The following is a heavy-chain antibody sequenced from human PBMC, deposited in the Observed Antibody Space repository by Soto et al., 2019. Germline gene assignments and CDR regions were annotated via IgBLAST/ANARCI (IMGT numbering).Heavy chain of an antibody. V-gene: IGHV3-23*01. Sequence: EVQLLESGGGLVQPGGSLRLSCAASGFTFSSSAMSWVRQSPGKGLEWVSAITGGGDDTYHSDSVKGRFTISRDNTKNTLYLQMNSLKAEETALYYCAKGSASGRPYYFDYWGQGTLVTVST. CDR3: AKGSASGRPYYFDY. J-gene: IGHJ4*02. CDR1: GFTFSSSA. D-gene: IGHD5-12*01. CDR2: ITGGGDDT.